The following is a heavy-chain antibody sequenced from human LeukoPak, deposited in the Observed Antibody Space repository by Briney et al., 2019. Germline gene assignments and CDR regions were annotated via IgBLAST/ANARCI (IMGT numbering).Heavy chain of an antibody. D-gene: IGHD4-17*01. Sequence: PGGSLRLSCAASGFTFDDYAMHWVRQAPGKGLEWVSGISWNSGSIGYADSVKGRFTISRDNAKNSLYLQMNSLRAEDTALYYCAKGYGDYWDLSAFDIWGQGTLVTVSS. CDR2: ISWNSGSI. V-gene: IGHV3-9*01. CDR1: GFTFDDYA. CDR3: AKGYGDYWDLSAFDI. J-gene: IGHJ4*02.